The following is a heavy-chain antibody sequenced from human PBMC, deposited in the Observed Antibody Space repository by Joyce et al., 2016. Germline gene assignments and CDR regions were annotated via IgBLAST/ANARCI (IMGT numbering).Heavy chain of an antibody. Sequence: QLVESGGGLVKPGGSLRISCEVSGLTFSSSSMSWFRLAPGKGLEWVAAISGSSYYIFHADSVRGRFNVSRDNAKKTLYLQMNSLRVEDTAVYYCARGGIDYSYGMDVWGQGTTVTVSS. CDR3: ARGGIDYSYGMDV. J-gene: IGHJ6*02. CDR1: GLTFSSSS. V-gene: IGHV3-21*01. CDR2: ISGSSYYI.